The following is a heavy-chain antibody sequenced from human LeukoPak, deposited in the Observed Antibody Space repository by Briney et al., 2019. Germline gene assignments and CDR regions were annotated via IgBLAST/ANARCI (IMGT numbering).Heavy chain of an antibody. J-gene: IGHJ5*02. Sequence: PSETLSLTCTVSGGSISSSSYYWGWIRQPPGKGLEWIGSIYYSGSTYYNPSLKSRVTISVDTSKNQFSLKLSSVTAADTAVYYCARSDMVRGVTTFDPWGQGTLVTVSS. CDR1: GGSISSSSYY. D-gene: IGHD3-10*01. V-gene: IGHV4-39*01. CDR3: ARSDMVRGVTTFDP. CDR2: IYYSGST.